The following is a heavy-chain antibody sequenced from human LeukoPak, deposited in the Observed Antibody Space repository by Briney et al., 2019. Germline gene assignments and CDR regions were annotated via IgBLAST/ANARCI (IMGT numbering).Heavy chain of an antibody. Sequence: SETLSLTCAVSGASISSSYWSWIRQPPGKGLEYIGNIYHSDGPNYNPSLKSRVTMALDTSKNQFSLQLSSVTAADTAIYYCTKVLRGYAGYGDWGQGILVTVSS. V-gene: IGHV4-59*01. J-gene: IGHJ4*02. CDR1: GASISSSY. CDR2: IYHSDGP. CDR3: TKVLRGYAGYGD. D-gene: IGHD5-12*01.